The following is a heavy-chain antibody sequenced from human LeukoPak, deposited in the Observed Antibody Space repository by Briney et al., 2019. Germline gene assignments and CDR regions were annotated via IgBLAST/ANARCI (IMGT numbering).Heavy chain of an antibody. CDR2: IRPNYNT. CDR3: ARERPEVYYFDR. J-gene: IGHJ4*02. V-gene: IGHV1-46*02. CDR1: GDTFNAHY. Sequence: ASVKVSCKAAGDTFNAHYIHWFRQAPGQGPEWIGIIRPNYNTVYAPKFQGRVTMTRDMSTSTVYMDLSSLRSDDTAVYYCARERPEVYYFDRWGQGTLVTVSS.